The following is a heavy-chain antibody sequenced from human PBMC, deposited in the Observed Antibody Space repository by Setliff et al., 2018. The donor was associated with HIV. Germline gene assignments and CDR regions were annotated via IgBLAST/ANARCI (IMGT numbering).Heavy chain of an antibody. CDR2: VYSTGST. CDR3: ASTSMGMTRKPIWYYHTDV. D-gene: IGHD7-27*01. J-gene: IGHJ6*03. V-gene: IGHV4-59*11. Sequence: SETLSLTCTVSGGSIENLYWTWIRQPSGRGLEWIGYVYSTGSTKYNPSLKSRATMSDDTSKNQISLTLTSVSAADTAVYYCASTSMGMTRKPIWYYHTDVWGHGITVTVSS. CDR1: GGSIENLY.